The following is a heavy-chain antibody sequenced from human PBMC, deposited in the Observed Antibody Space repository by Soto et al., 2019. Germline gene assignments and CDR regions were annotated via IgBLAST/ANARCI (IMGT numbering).Heavy chain of an antibody. CDR1: GGSIGSHDYY. CDR3: AGKPNALYYFDY. J-gene: IGHJ4*02. V-gene: IGHV4-31*03. CDR2: IHNNGIP. D-gene: IGHD2-8*01. Sequence: SETLCLTCTVSGGSIGSHDYYSSWIRQHPAKGLEWIGYIHNNGIPYYSPSLRSRVTISVATSQNQVSLELRSVTAADTAVYYCAGKPNALYYFDYWGQGILVTVSS.